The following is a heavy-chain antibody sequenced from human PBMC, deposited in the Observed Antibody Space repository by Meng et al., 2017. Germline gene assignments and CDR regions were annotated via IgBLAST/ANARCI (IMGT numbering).Heavy chain of an antibody. CDR1: GFGFRRSG. CDR2: RWYHANNR. J-gene: IGHJ2*01. CDR3: ARGLSTTYWYFDL. V-gene: IGHV3-33*08. Sequence: QGQAALSGGGEAPTGRSPDIVFAVAGFGFRRSGMHLGRLRPGKGLGCVSVRWYHANNRSNADALKGRVSISRDKSKNAMYLQMNSRRAEDTAVYVCARGLSTTYWYFDLWGRGTLVTVSS. D-gene: IGHD2/OR15-2a*01.